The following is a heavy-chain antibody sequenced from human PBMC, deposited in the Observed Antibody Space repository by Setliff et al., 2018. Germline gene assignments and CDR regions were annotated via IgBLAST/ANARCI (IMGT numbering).Heavy chain of an antibody. CDR3: ARRYSGGWAYYYYYYMDV. CDR1: GFTFSSYS. V-gene: IGHV3-21*01. J-gene: IGHJ6*03. CDR2: ISSSSSYI. D-gene: IGHD6-19*01. Sequence: PGGSLRLSCAASGFTFSSYSMNWVRQAPGKGLEWVSSISSSSSYIYYADSVKGRFTISRDNAKNSLYLQMNSLRAEDTAVYYCARRYSGGWAYYYYYYMDVWGKGTTVTVSS.